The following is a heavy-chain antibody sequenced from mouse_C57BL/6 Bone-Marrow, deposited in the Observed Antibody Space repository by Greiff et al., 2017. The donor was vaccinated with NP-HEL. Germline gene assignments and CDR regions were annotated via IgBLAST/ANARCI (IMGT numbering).Heavy chain of an antibody. CDR1: GYSITSGYY. J-gene: IGHJ2*01. CDR2: ISYDGSN. D-gene: IGHD4-1*01. V-gene: IGHV3-6*01. CDR3: ARETGHVDY. Sequence: EVKLQQSGPGLVKPSQSLSLTCSVTGYSITSGYYWNWIRQFPGNKLEWMGYISYDGSNNYNPSLKNRLSITRDTSKNQFFLKLNSVTTEDTATYYCARETGHVDYWGQGTTLTVSS.